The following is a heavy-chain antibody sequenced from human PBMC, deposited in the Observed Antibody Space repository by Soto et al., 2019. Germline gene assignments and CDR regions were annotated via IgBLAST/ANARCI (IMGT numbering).Heavy chain of an antibody. V-gene: IGHV3-23*01. CDR1: GFTFSSYA. CDR3: AKLHDYGDYYFDY. J-gene: IGHJ4*02. CDR2: ISGSGGST. Sequence: GGSLRLSCAASGFTFSSYAMSWVHQAPGKGLEWVSAISGSGGSTYYADSVKGRFTISRDNSKNTLYLQMNSLRAEDTAVYYCAKLHDYGDYYFDYWGQGTLVTVSS. D-gene: IGHD4-17*01.